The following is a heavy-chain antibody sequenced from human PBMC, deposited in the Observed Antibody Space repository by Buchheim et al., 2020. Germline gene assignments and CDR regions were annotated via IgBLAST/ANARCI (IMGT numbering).Heavy chain of an antibody. D-gene: IGHD6-13*01. CDR3: ARRECPGIASAGSNWYFDL. V-gene: IGHV3-48*01. CDR2: ITSSGGAI. Sequence: EVQLVESGGGSVQPGGSLRLSCAASGFTFSSYSMNWVRQAPGRGLEWLSYITSSGGAIYYADSVKGRFTISRDSAKNSLYLRMNSLTAEDTAVYYCARRECPGIASAGSNWYFDLWGSGTL. J-gene: IGHJ2*01. CDR1: GFTFSSYS.